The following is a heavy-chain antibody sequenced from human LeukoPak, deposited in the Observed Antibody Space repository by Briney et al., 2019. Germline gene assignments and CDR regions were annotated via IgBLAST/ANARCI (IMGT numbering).Heavy chain of an antibody. CDR1: GFTFDDYT. D-gene: IGHD3-10*02. CDR2: ITWDGGST. J-gene: IGHJ6*04. Sequence: GGSLRLSCAASGFTFDDYTMHWVRQAPGKGLEWVSLITWDGGSTYYADSVKGRFTISRDNSKNSLYLQMNSLRAEDTAVYYCAELGITMIGGVWGKGTTVTISS. CDR3: AELGITMIGGV. V-gene: IGHV3-43*01.